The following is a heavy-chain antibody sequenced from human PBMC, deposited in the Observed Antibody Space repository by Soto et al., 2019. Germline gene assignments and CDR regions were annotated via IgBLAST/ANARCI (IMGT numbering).Heavy chain of an antibody. CDR3: GRLEGLATISYYFDY. Sequence: SETLSLTCTVSGGSISNCYWSWIRQPPGKGLEWIGYFYYTGITNYNPSLKSRISMSVDTSKNQFSLKLMSLSAADTAVYYCGRLEGLATISYYFDYWGQGALVTVSS. J-gene: IGHJ4*02. CDR1: GGSISNCY. V-gene: IGHV4-59*08. CDR2: FYYTGIT. D-gene: IGHD3-9*01.